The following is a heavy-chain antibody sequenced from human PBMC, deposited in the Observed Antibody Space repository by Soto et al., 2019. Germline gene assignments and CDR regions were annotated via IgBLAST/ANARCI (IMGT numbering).Heavy chain of an antibody. Sequence: PSEPLSLTCTVSGGSIGGSNYFWGWIRQSPGTGLEWLGTIYSSGSTYYNPSLKSRITMSLDTSKNQFSLNLGSVTAADTAVYYCTRRRFGVWGVTTMDVWGQGTTVTVSS. CDR1: GGSIGGSNYF. CDR2: IYSSGST. CDR3: TRRRFGVWGVTTMDV. D-gene: IGHD3-10*01. V-gene: IGHV4-39*01. J-gene: IGHJ6*02.